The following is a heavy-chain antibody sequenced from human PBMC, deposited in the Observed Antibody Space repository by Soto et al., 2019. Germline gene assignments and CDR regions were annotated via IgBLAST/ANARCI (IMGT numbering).Heavy chain of an antibody. CDR3: ARHLAAAGSYYGY. J-gene: IGHJ4*02. CDR1: GDSVSSSNYY. D-gene: IGHD3-10*01. Sequence: SETLSLTCTVSGDSVSSSNYYWGWIRHPPGRGLEWIGSILHGGNTYYNPSLKSRVTISVDTSKNQFSLKLSSVAASDTAIYYGARHLAAAGSYYGYWGQGTLVTVSS. V-gene: IGHV4-39*01. CDR2: ILHGGNT.